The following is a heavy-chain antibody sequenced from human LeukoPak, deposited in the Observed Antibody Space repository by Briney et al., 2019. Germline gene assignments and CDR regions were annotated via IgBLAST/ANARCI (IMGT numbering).Heavy chain of an antibody. D-gene: IGHD1-26*01. V-gene: IGHV3-23*01. J-gene: IGHJ4*02. CDR1: GFTFSSYA. CDR3: ADTKWEPTQGYFDY. CDR2: ISGSGGST. Sequence: GGSLRLSCAASGFTFSSYAMSWVRQAPGEGLEWVSAISGSGGSTYYADSVKGRFTISRDNSKNTLYLQMNSLRAEDTAVYYCADTKWEPTQGYFDYWGQGTLVTVSS.